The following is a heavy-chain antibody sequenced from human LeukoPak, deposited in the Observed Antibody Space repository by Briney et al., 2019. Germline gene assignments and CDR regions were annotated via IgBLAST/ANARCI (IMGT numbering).Heavy chain of an antibody. Sequence: PSETLSLTCAVYGGSLSGYYWSWIRQPPGKGLEWIGQINHSGSTNYNSSRKSRVTISVDTSKNQFSLKLSSVTAADTAVYYCARAGYYDSSGYEEFAFDIWGQGTMVTVSS. CDR1: GGSLSGYY. CDR3: ARAGYYDSSGYEEFAFDI. J-gene: IGHJ3*02. CDR2: INHSGST. V-gene: IGHV4-34*01. D-gene: IGHD3-22*01.